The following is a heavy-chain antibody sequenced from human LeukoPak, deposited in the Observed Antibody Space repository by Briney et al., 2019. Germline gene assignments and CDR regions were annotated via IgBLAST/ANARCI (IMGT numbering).Heavy chain of an antibody. CDR3: ARAPDSSYYDY. J-gene: IGHJ4*02. CDR1: GGSISSGGYY. Sequence: SQTLSLTCTVSGGSISSGGYYWSWIRQHPGKGLEWIGYIYHSGSTYYNPSLKSRVTISVDRSKNQFSLKLSSVTAADTAVYYCARAPDSSYYDYWGQGTLVTVSS. V-gene: IGHV4-30-2*01. CDR2: IYHSGST.